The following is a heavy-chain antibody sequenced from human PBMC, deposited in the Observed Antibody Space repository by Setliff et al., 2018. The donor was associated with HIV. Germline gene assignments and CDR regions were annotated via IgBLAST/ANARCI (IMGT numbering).Heavy chain of an antibody. CDR1: GFSLSNARMG. J-gene: IGHJ6*03. Sequence: SGPTLVNPTAPLTLTCTVSGFSLSNARMGVSWIRQPPGKALEWLAHIFSNDEKSYSTSLKSRLTISKDTSKSQVVRSMTNMDPVDTATYYCARIDYYYYYMDVWGKGTTVTVSS. CDR3: ARIDYYYYYMDV. V-gene: IGHV2-26*01. CDR2: IFSNDEK.